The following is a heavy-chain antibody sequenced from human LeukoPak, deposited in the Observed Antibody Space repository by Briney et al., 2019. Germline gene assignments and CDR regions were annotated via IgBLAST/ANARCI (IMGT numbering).Heavy chain of an antibody. CDR2: IYYSGST. D-gene: IGHD3-3*01. V-gene: IGHV4-59*08. J-gene: IGHJ4*02. CDR3: ARQYDFWSGLFDY. Sequence: SETLSLTCTVSGGSISSYYWSWIRQPPGKGLEWIGYIYYSGSTNYNPSLKSRVTISVDTSKNQFSLKLSSVTAADTAVYYCARQYDFWSGLFDYWGQGSLVTVSS. CDR1: GGSISSYY.